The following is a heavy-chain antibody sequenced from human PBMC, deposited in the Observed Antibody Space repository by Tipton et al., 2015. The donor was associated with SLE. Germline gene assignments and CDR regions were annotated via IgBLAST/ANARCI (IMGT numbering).Heavy chain of an antibody. V-gene: IGHV3-30-3*01. D-gene: IGHD3-3*01. CDR2: ISYDGSNK. CDR1: GFTFSSYA. J-gene: IGHJ6*02. Sequence: SLRLSCAASGFTFSSYAMHWVRQAPGKGLEWVAVISYDGSNKYYADSVKGRFTISRDNSKNTLYLQMNSLRAEDTAVYYCASAYYDFWSGYYYYYYGMDVWGQGTTVTVSS. CDR3: ASAYYDFWSGYYYYYYGMDV.